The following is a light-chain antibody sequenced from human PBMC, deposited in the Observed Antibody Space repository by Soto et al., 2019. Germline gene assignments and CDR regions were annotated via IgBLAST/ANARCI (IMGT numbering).Light chain of an antibody. CDR1: QSVTSSY. Sequence: EIVLTQSPGTLSLSPGERATLSCRASQSVTSSYLAWYQQKPGQAPRLLIYGASSRVTGIPDRFSGSGSGTDFTLTISSLEPEDFAVYYCQHYGSSLSVTFGQGTRLEIK. V-gene: IGKV3-20*01. J-gene: IGKJ5*01. CDR2: GAS. CDR3: QHYGSSLSVT.